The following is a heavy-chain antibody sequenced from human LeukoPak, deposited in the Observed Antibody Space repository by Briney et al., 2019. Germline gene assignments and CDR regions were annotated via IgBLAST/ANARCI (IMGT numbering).Heavy chain of an antibody. V-gene: IGHV1-18*01. D-gene: IGHD3-3*01. Sequence: ASVKVSCKASGYTFTSYGISWVRQAPGQGLEWMGWISAYNGNTNYARKLQGRVTMTTDTSTSTAYMELRSLRSDDTAVYYCARVFPRGYDFWSGYFGQNFDYWGQGTLVTVSS. J-gene: IGHJ4*02. CDR2: ISAYNGNT. CDR1: GYTFTSYG. CDR3: ARVFPRGYDFWSGYFGQNFDY.